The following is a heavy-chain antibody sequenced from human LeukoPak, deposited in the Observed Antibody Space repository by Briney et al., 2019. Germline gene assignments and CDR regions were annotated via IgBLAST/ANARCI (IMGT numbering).Heavy chain of an antibody. Sequence: SETLSLTCTVSGGSISSYYWSWIRQPPGKGLEWIGYIYYSGSTNYNPSLKSRVTISVDTSKDQFSLKLSSVTAADTAVYYCARVVFRDRLNWFDPSGQGTLVPVSS. CDR3: ARVVFRDRLNWFDP. CDR1: GGSISSYY. CDR2: IYYSGST. V-gene: IGHV4-59*01. J-gene: IGHJ5*02. D-gene: IGHD3-10*02.